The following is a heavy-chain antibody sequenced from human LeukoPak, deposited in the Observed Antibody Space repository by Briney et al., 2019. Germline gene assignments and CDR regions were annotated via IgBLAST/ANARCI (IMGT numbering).Heavy chain of an antibody. Sequence: SVKVSCKASGGTFSSYAISWVRQAPGQGLEWMGGIIPIFGTANYAQKFQGRVTITADESTSTAYMELSSLRSEDTAVYYCARSGYSYGADAFDIWGQGTMVTVSS. D-gene: IGHD5-18*01. CDR1: GGTFSSYA. CDR2: IIPIFGTA. CDR3: ARSGYSYGADAFDI. V-gene: IGHV1-69*01. J-gene: IGHJ3*02.